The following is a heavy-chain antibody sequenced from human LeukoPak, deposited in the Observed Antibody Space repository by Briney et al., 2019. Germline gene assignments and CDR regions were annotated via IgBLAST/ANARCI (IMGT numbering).Heavy chain of an antibody. V-gene: IGHV4-39*01. Sequence: SETLSLTCTVSGGSISSSSYYWGWIRQPPGKGLEWIGSIYYSGSTYYNPSLKSRVTISVDTSKNQFSLKLSSVTAADTAVYYCARHPLTYCSSTSCYGWGQGTLVTASS. D-gene: IGHD2-2*01. J-gene: IGHJ4*02. CDR1: GGSISSSSYY. CDR3: ARHPLTYCSSTSCYG. CDR2: IYYSGST.